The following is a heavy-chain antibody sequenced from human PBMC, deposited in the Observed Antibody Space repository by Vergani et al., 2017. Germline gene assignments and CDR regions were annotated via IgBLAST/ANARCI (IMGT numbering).Heavy chain of an antibody. V-gene: IGHV3-9*02. CDR3: AKXFGTSSGGGWFDP. CDR1: GFTSAGYA. J-gene: IGHJ5*02. CDR2: ISWNSNSI. D-gene: IGHD6-6*01. Sequence: DVQLEESGGGLVLPGRSLRLSCVASGFTSAGYAMHWVRQAPGKGLEWVSGISWNSNSIGYADSVKGRFTISRDNAKNSLYLQMNSLRAEDTALYYCAKXFGTSSGGGWFDPWGQGTLVTVSS.